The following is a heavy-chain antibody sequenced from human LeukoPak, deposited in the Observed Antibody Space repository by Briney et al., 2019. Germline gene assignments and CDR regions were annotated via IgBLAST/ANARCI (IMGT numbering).Heavy chain of an antibody. CDR3: AGRGQRYFRD. V-gene: IGHV4-59*08. CDR2: INGIENT. Sequence: SETLSLTCSISADSITSGYWSWIRQPPGKGLEWIGYINGIENTDYNPSLKSRVTISLDTSKNQLSLNLTAVTAADTAVYYCAGRGQRYFRDWGQGTLVPVSS. J-gene: IGHJ1*01. CDR1: ADSITSGY.